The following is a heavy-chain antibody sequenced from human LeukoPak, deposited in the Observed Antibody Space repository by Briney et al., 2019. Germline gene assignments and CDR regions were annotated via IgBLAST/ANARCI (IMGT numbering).Heavy chain of an antibody. Sequence: GGSLRLSCAASGFTFSSYWMTWVRQAPGKGLEWVANIKQDGSERNYVDSVKGRSTISRDNAKNSLYLQMNTLRDEDTAVYYCATGAGCGYWGQGTLVTVSS. CDR2: IKQDGSER. CDR3: ATGAGCGY. CDR1: GFTFSSYW. D-gene: IGHD6-19*01. V-gene: IGHV3-7*03. J-gene: IGHJ4*02.